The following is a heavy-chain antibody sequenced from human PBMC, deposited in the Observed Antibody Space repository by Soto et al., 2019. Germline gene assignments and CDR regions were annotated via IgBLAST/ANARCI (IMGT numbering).Heavy chain of an antibody. CDR3: AGVKRGYGDYYFDY. V-gene: IGHV4-4*02. CDR1: SGSISSSNW. D-gene: IGHD4-17*01. Sequence: SETLSLTCAVPSGSISSSNWRIWVRQPPGKGLEWIGEIYHSGSTNYNPSLKSRVTISVDKSKNQFSLKLSSVTAADTAVYYCAGVKRGYGDYYFDYWGQGTLVTVSS. J-gene: IGHJ4*02. CDR2: IYHSGST.